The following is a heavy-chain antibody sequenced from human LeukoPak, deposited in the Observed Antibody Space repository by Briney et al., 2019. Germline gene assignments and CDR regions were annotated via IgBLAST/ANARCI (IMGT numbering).Heavy chain of an antibody. CDR2: IYTSGST. CDR1: GVSISTYY. J-gene: IGHJ3*02. Sequence: RPSETLPLTCTVSGVSISTYYWNWLRQPAGKGLEWIGRIYTSGSTNYNASLKSRVTLSLDTSKNQFSLKLTSVTAADTAVYYCARWITTQGTFDIWAQGTMVTVSS. D-gene: IGHD1-1*01. CDR3: ARWITTQGTFDI. V-gene: IGHV4-4*07.